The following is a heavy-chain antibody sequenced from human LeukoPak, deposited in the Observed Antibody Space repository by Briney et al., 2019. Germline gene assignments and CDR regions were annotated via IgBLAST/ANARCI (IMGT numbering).Heavy chain of an antibody. CDR2: IKEDGSEI. D-gene: IGHD4-23*01. J-gene: IGHJ4*02. CDR3: ARDRGYSTLDY. V-gene: IGHV3-7*01. CDR1: AFTFSNYW. Sequence: PGGSLRLSCAASAFTFSNYWMSWVRQAPGKGLEWVANIKEDGSEINYVDSVKGRFTISRDNAKNSLYLQMNSLRVDDTAVYYCARDRGYSTLDYWGQGTLVTVSP.